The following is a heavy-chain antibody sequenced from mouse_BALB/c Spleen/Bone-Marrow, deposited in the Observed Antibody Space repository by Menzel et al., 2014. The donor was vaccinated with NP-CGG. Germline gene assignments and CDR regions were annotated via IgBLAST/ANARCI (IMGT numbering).Heavy chain of an antibody. V-gene: IGHV14-3*02. D-gene: IGHD1-3*01. CDR2: IDPANGNT. Sequence: VQLQQSGAELVKPGASVKLSCSASGFNIKDTYMHWVKQRPEQGLEWIGRIDPANGNTKYDPKFQDKATITADTSSNTVDLQLSSLTFEDTAVYYCARQEFAIYWYFDVWGAGTPVPVSS. CDR3: ARQEFAIYWYFDV. J-gene: IGHJ1*01. CDR1: GFNIKDTY.